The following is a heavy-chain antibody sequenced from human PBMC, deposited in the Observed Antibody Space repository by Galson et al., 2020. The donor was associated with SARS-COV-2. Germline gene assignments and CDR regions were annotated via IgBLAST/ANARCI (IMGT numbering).Heavy chain of an antibody. V-gene: IGHV4-61*02. J-gene: IGHJ6*02. CDR2: IYTSGST. Sequence: LTCTVSGGSISSGSYYWSWIRQPARKGLEWIGRIYTSGSTNYNPSLKSRVTISVDTSKNQFSLKLSSVTAADTAVYYCARDRKGSRYGMDVWGQGTTVTVSS. CDR1: GGSISSGSYY. CDR3: ARDRKGSRYGMDV.